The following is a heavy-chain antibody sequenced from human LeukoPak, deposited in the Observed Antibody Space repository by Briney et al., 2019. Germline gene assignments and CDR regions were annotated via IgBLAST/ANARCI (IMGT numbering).Heavy chain of an antibody. V-gene: IGHV4-34*01. CDR3: ARGRRVVAATRWFDP. D-gene: IGHD2-15*01. Sequence: SETLSLTCAVYGGSFSGYYWSWIRQPPGKGLEWIGEINHSGSTNYNPSLKSRVTIPVDTSKNQFSLKLSSVTAADTAVYYCARGRRVVAATRWFDPWGQGTLVTVSS. CDR2: INHSGST. J-gene: IGHJ5*02. CDR1: GGSFSGYY.